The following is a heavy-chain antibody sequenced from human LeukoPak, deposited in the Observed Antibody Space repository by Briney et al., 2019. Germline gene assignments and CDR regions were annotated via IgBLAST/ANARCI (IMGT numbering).Heavy chain of an antibody. D-gene: IGHD2-2*01. J-gene: IGHJ4*02. V-gene: IGHV4-4*07. CDR3: ARVSRIVVVPAASYYFDY. CDR1: GGSISSYY. Sequence: PSEXXXXTCTVSGGSISSYYWSWLRQPAGKGLEWIGRIYTSGSTNYNPSLKSRVTMSVHTSKNQFSLKLSSVTAVDTAVYYCARVSRIVVVPAASYYFDYWGQGTLVTVSS. CDR2: IYTSGST.